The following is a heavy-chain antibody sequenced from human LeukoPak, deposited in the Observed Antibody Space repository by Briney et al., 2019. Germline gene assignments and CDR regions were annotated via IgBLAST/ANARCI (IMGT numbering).Heavy chain of an antibody. CDR2: IYYSGST. V-gene: IGHV4-39*07. CDR1: DGSISSSSYY. D-gene: IGHD5-24*01. J-gene: IGHJ4*02. Sequence: SETLSLTCTVSDGSISSSSYYWGWIRQPPGKGLEWIGSIYYSGSTYYNPSLKSRVTISVDTSKNQFSLKLSSVTAADTAVYYCARDRLDGYNYYFDYWGQGTLVTVSS. CDR3: ARDRLDGYNYYFDY.